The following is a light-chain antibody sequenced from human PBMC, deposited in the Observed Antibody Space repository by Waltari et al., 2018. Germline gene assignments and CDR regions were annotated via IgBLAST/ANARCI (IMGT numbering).Light chain of an antibody. CDR1: QSISSW. J-gene: IGKJ2*01. Sequence: DIQMTQSPSTLSASVGDRVTITCRASQSISSWLAWYQQKRGKGPKLLIYDASSLESGVPSRFSGSGSGTEFTLTISSLQPDDLATYYCQQYNSYSYTFGQGTKLEIK. V-gene: IGKV1-5*01. CDR3: QQYNSYSYT. CDR2: DAS.